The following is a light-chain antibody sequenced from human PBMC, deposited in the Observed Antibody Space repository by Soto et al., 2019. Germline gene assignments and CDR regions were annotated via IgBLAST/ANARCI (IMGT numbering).Light chain of an antibody. CDR3: GADHGSGSTFVYV. Sequence: LTQPPSASASLGASVTLTCTLSSGYSSYKVDWYQQRPGKGPRFVMRVGTGGIVGFKGDGIPDRFSVLGSGLNRYLTIENIQEEDESDYHCGADHGSGSTFVYVFGTGTKVTVL. J-gene: IGLJ1*01. CDR1: SGYSSYK. CDR2: VGTGGIVG. V-gene: IGLV9-49*01.